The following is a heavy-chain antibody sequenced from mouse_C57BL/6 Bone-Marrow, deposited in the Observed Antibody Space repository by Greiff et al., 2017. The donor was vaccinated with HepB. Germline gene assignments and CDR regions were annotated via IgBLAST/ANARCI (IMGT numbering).Heavy chain of an antibody. CDR2: IWSGGST. CDR1: GFSLTSYG. Sequence: VKLMESGPGLVQPSQSLSITCTVSGFSLTSYGVHWVRQSPGKGLEWLGVIWSGGSTDYNAAFISRLSISKDNSKSQVFFKMNSLQADDTAIYYCARKDGSGRYFDVWGTGTTVTVSS. D-gene: IGHD4-1*01. V-gene: IGHV2-2*01. J-gene: IGHJ1*03. CDR3: ARKDGSGRYFDV.